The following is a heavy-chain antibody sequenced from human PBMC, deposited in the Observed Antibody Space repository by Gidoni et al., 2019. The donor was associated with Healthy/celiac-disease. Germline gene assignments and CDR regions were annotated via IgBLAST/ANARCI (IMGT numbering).Heavy chain of an antibody. D-gene: IGHD3-22*01. Sequence: EVQLVESGGGLVKPGVSLRLSCAASGFTFRSYSMNWVRQAPGKGLEWVSSISSSSSYIYYADSVKGRFTISRDNAKNSLYLQMNSLRAEDTAVYYCARARVPYDSSGPYPDYWGQGTLVTVSS. V-gene: IGHV3-21*01. CDR1: GFTFRSYS. J-gene: IGHJ4*02. CDR3: ARARVPYDSSGPYPDY. CDR2: ISSSSSYI.